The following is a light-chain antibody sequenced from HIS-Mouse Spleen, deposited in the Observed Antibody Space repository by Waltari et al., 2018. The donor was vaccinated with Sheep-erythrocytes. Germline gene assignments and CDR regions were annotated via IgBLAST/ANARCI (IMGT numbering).Light chain of an antibody. J-gene: IGKJ3*01. CDR1: QSISSY. Sequence: DIQMTQSPSSLSASVGDSVTITCRASQSISSYLNWYQQKPGKAPKLLIYAASSLQSGVPSRFSGSGSGTDFTLTISSLQHEDFATYYCQQSYSTPQFTFGPGTKVDIK. CDR3: QQSYSTPQFT. CDR2: AAS. V-gene: IGKV1-39*01.